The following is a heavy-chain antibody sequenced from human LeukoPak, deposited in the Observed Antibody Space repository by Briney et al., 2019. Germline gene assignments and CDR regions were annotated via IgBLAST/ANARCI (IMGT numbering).Heavy chain of an antibody. CDR1: GGSISSSSYY. CDR2: IYYSGST. CDR3: APLGGLWFGELVDY. Sequence: SETLSLTCTVSGGSISSSSYYWGWIRQPPGKGLAWIGSIYYSGSTYYNPSLKSRVTISVDTSKNQFSLKLSSVTAADTAVYYCAPLGGLWFGELVDYWGQGTLVTVSS. V-gene: IGHV4-39*01. D-gene: IGHD3-10*01. J-gene: IGHJ4*02.